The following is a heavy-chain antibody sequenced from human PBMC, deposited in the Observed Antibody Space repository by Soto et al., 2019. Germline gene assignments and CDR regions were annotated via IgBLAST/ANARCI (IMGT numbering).Heavy chain of an antibody. CDR1: GFTFISYG. V-gene: IGHV3-30*18. J-gene: IGHJ5*02. D-gene: IGHD6-13*01. CDR2: ISYDGSNK. CDR3: AKEQQQLVRAGWFDP. Sequence: GGSLRLSCAASGFTFISYGMHWVRQAPGKGLEWVAVISYDGSNKYYADSVKGRFTISRDNSKNTLYLQMNSLRAEDTAVYYCAKEQQQLVRAGWFDPWGQGTLVTVSS.